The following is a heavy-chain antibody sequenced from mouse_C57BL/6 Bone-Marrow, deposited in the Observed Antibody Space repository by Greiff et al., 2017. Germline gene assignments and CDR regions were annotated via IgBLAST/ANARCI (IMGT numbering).Heavy chain of an antibody. Sequence: QVQLQQSGAELVRPGSSVKLSCKASGYTFTSYWMHWVKQRPIQGLEWIGNIDPSDSETHYNQKFKDKATLTVDKSSSTAYMQLSSLTSEDSAVYYCARRYGSSYRYFDVWGTGTTVTVSS. CDR3: ARRYGSSYRYFDV. CDR1: GYTFTSYW. J-gene: IGHJ1*03. V-gene: IGHV1-52*01. CDR2: IDPSDSET. D-gene: IGHD1-1*01.